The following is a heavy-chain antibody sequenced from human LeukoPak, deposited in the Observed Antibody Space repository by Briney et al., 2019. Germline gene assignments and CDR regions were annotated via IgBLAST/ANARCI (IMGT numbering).Heavy chain of an antibody. CDR1: EFTFSTYS. D-gene: IGHD1-26*01. Sequence: GGSLRLSCAASEFTFSTYSMNWVRQAPGKGLEWVSYISSSGSTIYYADSVKGRFTISRDNAKNSLYLQMNSLRAEDTAVYYCARDRSGWELLPDAFDIWGQGTMVTVSS. CDR2: ISSSGSTI. J-gene: IGHJ3*02. CDR3: ARDRSGWELLPDAFDI. V-gene: IGHV3-48*04.